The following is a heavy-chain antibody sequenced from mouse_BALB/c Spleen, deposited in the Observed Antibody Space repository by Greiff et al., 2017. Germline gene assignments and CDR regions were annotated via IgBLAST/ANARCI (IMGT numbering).Heavy chain of an antibody. CDR1: GYTFTSYV. Sequence: EVQLQQSGPELVKPGASVKMSCKASGYTFTSYVMHWVKQKPGQGLEWIGYINPYNDGTKYNEKFKGKATLTSDKSSSTAYMELSSLTSEDSAVYYCARGVLRPLYYYAMDYWGQGTSVTVSS. V-gene: IGHV1-14*01. J-gene: IGHJ4*01. CDR2: INPYNDGT. CDR3: ARGVLRPLYYYAMDY. D-gene: IGHD1-2*01.